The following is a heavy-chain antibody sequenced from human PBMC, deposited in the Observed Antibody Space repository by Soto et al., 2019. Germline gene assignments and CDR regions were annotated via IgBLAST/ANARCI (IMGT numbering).Heavy chain of an antibody. CDR3: ARDRGYSTFDI. Sequence: GSLRLSCGASGFSFSSYWMSWVRQAPGKGLEWVANMNQGGSEINYVDSVRGRFTISRDNAKNLLYLQMNSLRVVDTAVYHCARDRGYSTFDIWGQGTMVTVSS. CDR1: GFSFSSYW. CDR2: MNQGGSEI. V-gene: IGHV3-7*01. J-gene: IGHJ3*02. D-gene: IGHD2-2*01.